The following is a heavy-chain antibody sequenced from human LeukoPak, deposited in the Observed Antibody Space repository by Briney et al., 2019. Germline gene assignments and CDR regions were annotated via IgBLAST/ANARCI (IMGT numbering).Heavy chain of an antibody. V-gene: IGHV4-59*01. CDR3: AKGGSKYCGGDCYGAFDI. CDR2: IYYSVRT. J-gene: IGHJ3*02. Sequence: PSETLSLTCSVSGGSISSDYWSWIRQPPGKGLEWIGYIYYSVRTNYNPSLKSRVTISVDTSKNRFSLRLSSVTAADTAVYYCAKGGSKYCGGDCYGAFDIWGQGTMVTVSS. D-gene: IGHD2-21*02. CDR1: GGSISSDY.